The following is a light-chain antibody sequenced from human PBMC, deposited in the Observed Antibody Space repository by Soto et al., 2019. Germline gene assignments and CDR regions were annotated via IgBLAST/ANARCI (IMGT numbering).Light chain of an antibody. Sequence: ETVLTQSPGTLSLSPGEGATLSCRASQSLGSTYLAWYQQKPGQAPRLLIYAASSRAPGIPDRFSGSGSGTDFTLTISRLEPEDFAVYYCQQFGSSPLTFGQGTRLEI. J-gene: IGKJ5*01. CDR2: AAS. CDR3: QQFGSSPLT. CDR1: QSLGSTY. V-gene: IGKV3-20*01.